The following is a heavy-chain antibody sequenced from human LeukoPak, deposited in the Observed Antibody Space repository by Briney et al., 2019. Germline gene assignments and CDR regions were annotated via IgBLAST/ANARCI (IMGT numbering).Heavy chain of an antibody. J-gene: IGHJ4*02. CDR1: GFTFSSYW. CDR3: ARGYSYVVPGY. D-gene: IGHD5-18*01. Sequence: PGGSLRLSCAASGFTFSSYWMHWVRQAPGKGLVWVSRINSDGSSASYADSVKGRFTISRGNAKNTLYLQMNSLRAEDTAVYYCARGYSYVVPGYWGQGTLVTVSS. CDR2: INSDGSSA. V-gene: IGHV3-74*01.